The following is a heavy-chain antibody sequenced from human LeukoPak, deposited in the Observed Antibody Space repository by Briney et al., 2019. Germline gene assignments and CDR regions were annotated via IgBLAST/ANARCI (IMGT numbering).Heavy chain of an antibody. CDR1: GFTFSVYR. J-gene: IGHJ4*02. CDR3: SRSSEYSTSSGQNH. V-gene: IGHV3-21*01. D-gene: IGHD6-6*01. Sequence: GGSLRLSCAASGFTFSVYRMNWVRQAPGKGLECVASISSSSSYIYHADSVKGRFTISRDNAKNSLYLQMNSLRVEDTAVYYCSRSSEYSTSSGQNHWGQGTLVTVSS. CDR2: ISSSSSYI.